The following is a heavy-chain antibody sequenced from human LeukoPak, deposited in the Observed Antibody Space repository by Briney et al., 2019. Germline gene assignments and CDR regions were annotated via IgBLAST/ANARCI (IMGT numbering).Heavy chain of an antibody. Sequence: SETLSLTCTVSGGSISSSRFYWAWIRQPPGKGLEWIGEINHSGSTNYNPSLKSRVTISVDTSKNQFSLKLSSVTAADTAVYYCARGLTVPAVPTAFDIWGQGTMVTVSS. V-gene: IGHV4-39*07. D-gene: IGHD2-2*01. J-gene: IGHJ3*02. CDR1: GGSISSSRFY. CDR3: ARGLTVPAVPTAFDI. CDR2: INHSGST.